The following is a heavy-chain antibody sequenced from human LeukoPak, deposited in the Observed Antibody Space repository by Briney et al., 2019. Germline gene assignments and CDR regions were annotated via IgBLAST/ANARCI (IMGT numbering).Heavy chain of an antibody. J-gene: IGHJ4*02. D-gene: IGHD3-3*01. V-gene: IGHV3-30*03. CDR2: ISYDGSNK. Sequence: GGSLRLSCAASGFTFSSYGMHWVRQAPGKGLEWVAVISYDGSNKYYADSVKGRFTISRDNSKNTLYLQMNSLRAEDTAVYYCARVSGMGYFDYWGQGTLVTVSS. CDR1: GFTFSSYG. CDR3: ARVSGMGYFDY.